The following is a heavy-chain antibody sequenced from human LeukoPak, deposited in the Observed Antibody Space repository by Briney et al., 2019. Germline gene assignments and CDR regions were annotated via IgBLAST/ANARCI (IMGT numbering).Heavy chain of an antibody. V-gene: IGHV3-30*18. Sequence: GGSLRLSCAASGFTFSSYGMHWVRQAPGKGLEWVAVISYDGSNKYYADSVKGRFTISRDNSKNTLYLQMNSLRAEDTAVYYCAKDTIQLWFNFDYWGQGTLVTVSS. D-gene: IGHD5-18*01. CDR1: GFTFSSYG. CDR3: AKDTIQLWFNFDY. CDR2: ISYDGSNK. J-gene: IGHJ4*02.